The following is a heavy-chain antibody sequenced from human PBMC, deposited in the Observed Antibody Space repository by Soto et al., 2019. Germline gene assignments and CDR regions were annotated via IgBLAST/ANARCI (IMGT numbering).Heavy chain of an antibody. D-gene: IGHD5-18*01. CDR2: IIPIFGTA. V-gene: IGHV1-69*13. J-gene: IGHJ6*02. Sequence: ASVKVSCKASGGTFSSYAISWVRQAPGQGLEWMGGIIPIFGTANYAQKFQGRVTITADESTSAAYMELSSLRSEDTAMYYCARGGTAMVTKANYYYYGMDVWGQGTTVTVSS. CDR3: ARGGTAMVTKANYYYYGMDV. CDR1: GGTFSSYA.